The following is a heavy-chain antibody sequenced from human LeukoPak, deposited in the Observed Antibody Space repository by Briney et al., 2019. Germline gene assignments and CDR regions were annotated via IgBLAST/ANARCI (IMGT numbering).Heavy chain of an antibody. CDR2: IWYDGSNK. V-gene: IGHV3-33*01. CDR1: GFTFSSYG. CDR3: ARRSTLTYYDFWSGYYADHNWFYP. Sequence: GGSLRLSCAASGFTFSSYGMHWVRQAPGKGLEWVAVIWYDGSNKYYADSVKGRFTISRDNSKNTLYLQMNSLRAEDTAVYYCARRSTLTYYDFWSGYYADHNWFYPWGQGTLVTVSS. D-gene: IGHD3-3*01. J-gene: IGHJ5*02.